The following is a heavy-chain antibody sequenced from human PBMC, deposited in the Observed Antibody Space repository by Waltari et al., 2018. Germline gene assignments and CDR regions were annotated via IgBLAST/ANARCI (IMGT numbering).Heavy chain of an antibody. V-gene: IGHV1-46*01. Sequence: QAQLVQSGAEVKKPGASVKVSCKASGYTFTSYYMHWVRQAPGQGLEWMGIINPGGGRTSYAQKFQGRVTMTRDTSTNTVYMELSSLRSEDTAVYYCARDRDIVVVTAIFDYWGQGTLVTVSS. CDR2: INPGGGRT. CDR3: ARDRDIVVVTAIFDY. D-gene: IGHD2-21*02. J-gene: IGHJ4*02. CDR1: GYTFTSYY.